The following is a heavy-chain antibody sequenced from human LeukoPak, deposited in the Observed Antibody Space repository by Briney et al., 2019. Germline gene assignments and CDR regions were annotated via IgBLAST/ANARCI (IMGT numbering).Heavy chain of an antibody. J-gene: IGHJ4*02. CDR2: IWYDGSNK. CDR3: AGRPTGYSSGYIH. CDR1: GFTFRSYN. D-gene: IGHD5-18*01. V-gene: IGHV3-30-3*01. Sequence: GGSLRLSCAASGFTFRSYNMHWVRQAPGKGLEWVAVIWYDGSNKYYADSVKGRFTISRDNSENIVYLQMNNLRVEDTAVYYCAGRPTGYSSGYIHWGQGTLVTVSS.